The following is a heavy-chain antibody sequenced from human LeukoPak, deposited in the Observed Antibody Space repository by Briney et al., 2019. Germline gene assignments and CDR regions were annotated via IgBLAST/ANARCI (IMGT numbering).Heavy chain of an antibody. Sequence: SETLSLTCAVYGGSFSGYYWSWIRQPPGKGLEWIGEINHSGSTNYNPSLKSRVTISVDTSKNQFSLKLSSVTAADTAVYYCARISRDIVVVPAATNGWFDPWAREPWSPSPQ. CDR2: INHSGST. V-gene: IGHV4-34*01. J-gene: IGHJ5*02. CDR1: GGSFSGYY. CDR3: ARISRDIVVVPAATNGWFDP. D-gene: IGHD2-2*01.